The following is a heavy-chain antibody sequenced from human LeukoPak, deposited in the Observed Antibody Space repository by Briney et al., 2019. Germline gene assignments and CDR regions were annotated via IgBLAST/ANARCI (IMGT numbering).Heavy chain of an antibody. Sequence: GGSLRLSCAASGFSFSNYGITWVRQAPGKGLEWLSAITRSSGHIYYADSVKGRFTISGDDSKKSVYLQMNSLRADDTAVYYCARGAIVGTVYYFDSWGQGTLVTVSS. CDR2: ITRSSGHI. D-gene: IGHD1-26*01. J-gene: IGHJ4*02. CDR3: ARGAIVGTVYYFDS. CDR1: GFSFSNYG. V-gene: IGHV3-21*01.